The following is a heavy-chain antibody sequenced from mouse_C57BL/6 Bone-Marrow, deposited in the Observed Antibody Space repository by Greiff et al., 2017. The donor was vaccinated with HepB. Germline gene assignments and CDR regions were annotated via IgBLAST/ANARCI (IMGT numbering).Heavy chain of an antibody. Sequence: VQLQESGPGLVQPSQSLSITCTVSGFSLTSYGVHWVRQSPGKGLEWLGVIWSCGSTDYNAAFISRLSISKDNSKSQVFFKMNSLQADDTAIYYCARNRFDVWGTGTTVTVSS. J-gene: IGHJ1*03. CDR1: GFSLTSYG. CDR3: ARNRFDV. CDR2: IWSCGST. V-gene: IGHV2-2*01.